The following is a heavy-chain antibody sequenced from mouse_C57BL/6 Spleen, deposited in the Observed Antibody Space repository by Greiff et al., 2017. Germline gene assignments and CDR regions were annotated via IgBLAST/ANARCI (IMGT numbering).Heavy chain of an antibody. CDR3: ARDGGLRFLDY. J-gene: IGHJ2*01. D-gene: IGHD1-1*01. V-gene: IGHV7-1*01. CDR2: SRNKANDYTT. Sequence: EVNVVESGGGLVQSGRSLRLSCATSGFTFSDFYMEWVRQAPGKGLEWIAASRNKANDYTTEYSASVKGRFIVSRDTSQSILYLQMNALRAEDTAIYYCARDGGLRFLDYWGQGTTLTVSS. CDR1: GFTFSDFY.